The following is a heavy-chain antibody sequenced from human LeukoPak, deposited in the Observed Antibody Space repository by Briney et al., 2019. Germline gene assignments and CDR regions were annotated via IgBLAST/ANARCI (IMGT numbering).Heavy chain of an antibody. CDR2: INWNGGST. J-gene: IGHJ4*02. D-gene: IGHD6-19*01. CDR3: AGGDRNGWYFDY. Sequence: GGSLRLSCAASGFTFSDYSMKWVRQAPGKGLEWVSGINWNGGSTGYADSVKGRFTISRDNAKNSLYLQMNSLRAEDTALYYCAGGDRNGWYFDYWGQGTLVTVSS. V-gene: IGHV3-20*04. CDR1: GFTFSDYS.